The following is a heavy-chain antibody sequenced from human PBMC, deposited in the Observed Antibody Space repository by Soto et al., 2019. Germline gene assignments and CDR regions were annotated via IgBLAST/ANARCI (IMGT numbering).Heavy chain of an antibody. CDR1: GFTFSSYG. D-gene: IGHD6-19*01. CDR2: ISYDGSNK. J-gene: IGHJ6*02. Sequence: QVQLVESGGGVVQPGRSLRLSCAASGFTFSSYGMHWVRQAPGKGLEWVAVISYDGSNKYYADSVKGRFTISRDNSKNTLYLQMNSLRADDTAVYYCAKDLFSPVSGWYYYYYGMDVWGQGTTVTVSS. V-gene: IGHV3-30*18. CDR3: AKDLFSPVSGWYYYYYGMDV.